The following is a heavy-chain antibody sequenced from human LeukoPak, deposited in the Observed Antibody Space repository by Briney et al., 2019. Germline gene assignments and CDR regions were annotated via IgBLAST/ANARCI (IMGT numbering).Heavy chain of an antibody. V-gene: IGHV4-4*07. CDR3: ARGYDILTGYLRYFDL. CDR1: GGSISSYY. CDR2: IYTSGST. J-gene: IGHJ2*01. D-gene: IGHD3-9*01. Sequence: SETLSLTCTVSGGSISSYYWSWIRQPAGKGLEWIGRIYTSGSTNYNPSLKSRVTISVDTSKNQFSLKLSSVTAADTAVYYCARGYDILTGYLRYFDLWGRGTLVTVSS.